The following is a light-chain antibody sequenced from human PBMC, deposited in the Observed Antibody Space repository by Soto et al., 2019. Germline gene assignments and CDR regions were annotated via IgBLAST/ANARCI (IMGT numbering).Light chain of an antibody. CDR2: KAS. CDR3: QHDWT. CDR1: QSISSW. Sequence: DIQMTQSPSTLSASVGDRVTITCRASQSISSWLAWYQQKPGKAPKLLIYKASSLESGVPSRFSGSGSGTEFTLTISSLQPDDFATYYCQHDWTFGQGTKVEIK. V-gene: IGKV1-5*03. J-gene: IGKJ1*01.